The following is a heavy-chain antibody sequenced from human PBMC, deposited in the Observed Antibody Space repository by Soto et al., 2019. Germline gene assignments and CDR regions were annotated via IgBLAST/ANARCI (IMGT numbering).Heavy chain of an antibody. V-gene: IGHV1-69*01. J-gene: IGHJ5*02. Sequence: QVQLVQSGAEVRMPGSSVKVSCKASGGTFSTYPINWVRQAPGQGLEWMGGIIPLFGTTNYAQKFKGRVTITAEESTSKAYMELSSLRAEDAAVYYCARGATHGSSWYFWFDPWGQGTLVTVSS. CDR1: GGTFSTYP. D-gene: IGHD6-13*01. CDR2: IIPLFGTT. CDR3: ARGATHGSSWYFWFDP.